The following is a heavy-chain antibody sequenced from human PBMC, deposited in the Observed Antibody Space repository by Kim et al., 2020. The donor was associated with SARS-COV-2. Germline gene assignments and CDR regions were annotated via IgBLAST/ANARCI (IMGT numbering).Heavy chain of an antibody. CDR3: ACDNLAGGIAVAGAMDV. J-gene: IGHJ6*02. Sequence: SVKVSCKASGCTLSSYAINWVRQAPGQGLEWMGGIIPIFGTANYAQKFQGRVTITADESTSTAYMELSRLSSEDTPGYYCACDNLAGGIAVAGAMDVWG. V-gene: IGHV1-69*13. D-gene: IGHD6-19*01. CDR2: IIPIFGTA. CDR1: GCTLSSYA.